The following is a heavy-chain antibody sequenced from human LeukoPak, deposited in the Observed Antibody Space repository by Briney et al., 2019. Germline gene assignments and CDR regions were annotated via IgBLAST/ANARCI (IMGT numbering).Heavy chain of an antibody. CDR1: GYTFTGYY. Sequence: ASVKVSCKASGYTFTGYYMHWVRQAPGQGLEWMGWINPNSGGTNYAQKLQGRVTMTRDTSISTAYMELSSLKSDDTAVYYCARGNTLAAPGAVPNDYWGQGTLVTVSS. CDR2: INPNSGGT. CDR3: ARGNTLAAPGAVPNDY. D-gene: IGHD6-13*01. V-gene: IGHV1-2*02. J-gene: IGHJ4*01.